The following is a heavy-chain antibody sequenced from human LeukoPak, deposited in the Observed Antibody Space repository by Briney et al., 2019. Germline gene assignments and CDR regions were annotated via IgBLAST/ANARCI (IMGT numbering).Heavy chain of an antibody. V-gene: IGHV1-69*05. CDR3: AQGGYDAFDI. CDR1: GGTFSSYA. D-gene: IGHD3-16*01. J-gene: IGHJ3*02. Sequence: ASVKVSCKASGGTFSSYAISWVRQAPGQGLEWMGRIIPIFGTANYAQKFQGRVTITTDESTSTAYMELSSLRSEDTAVYYCAQGGYDAFDIWGQGTMATVSS. CDR2: IIPIFGTA.